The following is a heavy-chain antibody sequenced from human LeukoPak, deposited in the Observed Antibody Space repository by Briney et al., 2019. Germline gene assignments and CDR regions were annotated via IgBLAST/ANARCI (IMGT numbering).Heavy chain of an antibody. CDR2: INPKSGDT. J-gene: IGHJ3*02. D-gene: IGHD3-22*01. V-gene: IGHV1-2*02. CDR3: ASEYYYDRSGANAFDI. CDR1: GYTFIDCY. Sequence: ASVKVSCKASGYTFIDCYIHWVQQAPGQGLEWMGWINPKSGDTKYAPKFQGRVTMTRDTSISTAYMDVSSLRYDDTAVYYCASEYYYDRSGANAFDIWGQGTMVTVS.